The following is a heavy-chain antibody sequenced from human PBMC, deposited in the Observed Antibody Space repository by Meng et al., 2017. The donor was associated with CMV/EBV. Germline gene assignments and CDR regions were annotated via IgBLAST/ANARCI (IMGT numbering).Heavy chain of an antibody. CDR1: GFTFSSYS. J-gene: IGHJ4*02. D-gene: IGHD6-19*01. V-gene: IGHV3-21*01. CDR3: ARDQWREIDY. Sequence: GESLKISCAASGFTFSSYSMNWVRQAPGKGLEWVSSITTGSSHMYHADSVKGRFTISRDNAKKSLYLQMNSLRAEDTAVYYCARDQWREIDYWGQGTLVTVSS. CDR2: ITTGSSHM.